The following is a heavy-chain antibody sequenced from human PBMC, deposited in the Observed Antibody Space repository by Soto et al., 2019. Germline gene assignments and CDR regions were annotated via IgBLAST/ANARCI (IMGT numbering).Heavy chain of an antibody. CDR3: ASESYGGEFDY. Sequence: ASVKVSCKASGYTFTSYAMHWVRQAPGQRLEWMGWINAGNGNTKHSQKFQGRVTITWDTSASTAYMGLSSLSSEDTAVYYCASESYGGEFDYWGQGTLVTVSS. CDR1: GYTFTSYA. J-gene: IGHJ4*02. V-gene: IGHV1-3*01. D-gene: IGHD4-17*01. CDR2: INAGNGNT.